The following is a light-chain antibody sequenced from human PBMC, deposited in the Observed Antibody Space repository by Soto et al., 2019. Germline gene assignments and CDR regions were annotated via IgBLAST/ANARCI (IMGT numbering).Light chain of an antibody. CDR2: DAS. V-gene: IGKV1-5*01. Sequence: DIQMSQSPSTVSATVGDRVTITCRASQGISSWLAWYPQKPGKAPKLLIYDASSLESGVPSRFSGSGSGTEFTLTISSLQPDDFATYYCQQYNSYSRTFGQGTKVDI. CDR1: QGISSW. CDR3: QQYNSYSRT. J-gene: IGKJ1*01.